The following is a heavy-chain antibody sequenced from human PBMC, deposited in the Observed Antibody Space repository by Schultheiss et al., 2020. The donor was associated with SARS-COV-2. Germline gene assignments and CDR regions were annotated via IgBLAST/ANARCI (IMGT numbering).Heavy chain of an antibody. CDR2: INPNSGGT. J-gene: IGHJ6*02. D-gene: IGHD2-21*02. CDR1: GYTFTSYY. Sequence: ASVKVSCKASGYTFTSYYMHWVRQAPGQGLEWMGWINPNSGGTNYAQKFQGWVTMTRDTSISTAYMELSRLRSDDTAVYYCARAVTSHFRNYGMDVWGQGTTVTVSS. CDR3: ARAVTSHFRNYGMDV. V-gene: IGHV1-2*04.